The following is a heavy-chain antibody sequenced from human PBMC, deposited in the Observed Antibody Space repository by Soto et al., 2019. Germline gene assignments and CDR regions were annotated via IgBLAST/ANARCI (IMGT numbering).Heavy chain of an antibody. CDR2: ISYDGSNK. CDR3: ARECCSCYSGAFDI. V-gene: IGHV3-30-3*01. CDR1: GFTFSTYA. J-gene: IGHJ3*02. D-gene: IGHD2-15*01. Sequence: QVQLVEAGGGVVQPGRSLRLSCAASGFTFSTYAMHWVRQAPGKGLEWVAVISYDGSNKYYADSVKGRFTISRDNSKNTLYLQMNSLRAEDTAVYYCARECCSCYSGAFDIWGQGTMVTVSS.